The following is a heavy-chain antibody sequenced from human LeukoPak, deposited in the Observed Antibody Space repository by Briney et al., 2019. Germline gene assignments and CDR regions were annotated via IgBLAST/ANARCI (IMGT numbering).Heavy chain of an antibody. J-gene: IGHJ5*02. V-gene: IGHV4-59*01. Sequence: SETLSLTCTVSGGSISSYYWSWIRQPPGRGLEWIGYIYYSGSTNYNPSLKSRVTISVDTSKNQFSLKLSSVTAADTAVYYCARVPHFGDYGWFDPWGQGTLVTVSS. D-gene: IGHD4-17*01. CDR3: ARVPHFGDYGWFDP. CDR2: IYYSGST. CDR1: GGSISSYY.